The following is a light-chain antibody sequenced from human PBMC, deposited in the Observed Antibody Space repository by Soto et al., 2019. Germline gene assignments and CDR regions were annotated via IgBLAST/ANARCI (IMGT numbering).Light chain of an antibody. CDR2: GAT. J-gene: IGKJ4*01. CDR3: QQGNSLPIT. Sequence: DIQMTHSPSSVSASVGDSVTITCRASQSVRAWLAWYQQKEGKAPKLLIYGATSLLRGVPRRFSGSGPGTDFTLTISGLLPEDFANYNCQQGNSLPITFGGGTK. V-gene: IGKV1D-12*01. CDR1: QSVRAW.